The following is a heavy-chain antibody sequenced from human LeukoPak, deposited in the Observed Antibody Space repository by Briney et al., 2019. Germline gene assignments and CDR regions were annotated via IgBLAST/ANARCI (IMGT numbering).Heavy chain of an antibody. CDR2: ITRPGSST. J-gene: IGHJ4*02. V-gene: IGHV3-23*01. Sequence: GGSLRLSCSASGFTLSGAASTWVRQAPGKGLEWVSTITRPGSSTYYADSVKGRFTISRDNSKNTLYLQMNSLRAEDTAVYYCARDLQSYFDYWGQGTLVTVSS. CDR3: ARDLQSYFDY. CDR1: GFTLSGAA.